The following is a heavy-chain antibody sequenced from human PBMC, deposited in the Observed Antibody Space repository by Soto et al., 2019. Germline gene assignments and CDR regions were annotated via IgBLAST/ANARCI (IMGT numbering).Heavy chain of an antibody. CDR2: IYPGDSDT. V-gene: IGHV5-51*01. Sequence: GESLKISCKGSGYSFTSYWIGWVRQMPGKGLEWMGIIYPGDSDTRYSPSFQGQVTIPADKSISTAYLQWSSLKASDTAMYYCARMLGYCSSTSCYRYYYGMDVWGQGTTVTVSS. D-gene: IGHD2-2*01. CDR1: GYSFTSYW. J-gene: IGHJ6*02. CDR3: ARMLGYCSSTSCYRYYYGMDV.